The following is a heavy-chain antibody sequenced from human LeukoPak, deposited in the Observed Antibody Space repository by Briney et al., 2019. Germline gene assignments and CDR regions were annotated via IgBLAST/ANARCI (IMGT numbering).Heavy chain of an antibody. CDR1: GFTFSTYS. Sequence: PGGSLSLSCAASGFTFSTYSMSWVRQAPGGGLGWVSYISSSSGTIYYAGSVKGRFTISRDNAKSSLYLPMNSLRAEDTAVYYCARARWCGSTSCSFYMDVWGKGTTVTVSS. J-gene: IGHJ6*03. CDR2: ISSSSGTI. D-gene: IGHD2-2*01. V-gene: IGHV3-48*04. CDR3: ARARWCGSTSCSFYMDV.